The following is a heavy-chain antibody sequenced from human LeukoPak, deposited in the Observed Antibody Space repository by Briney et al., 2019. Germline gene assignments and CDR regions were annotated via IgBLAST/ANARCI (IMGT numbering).Heavy chain of an antibody. D-gene: IGHD6-13*01. J-gene: IGHJ4*02. V-gene: IGHV1-8*02. CDR2: MNPNSGNT. Sequence: ASVKVSCKASGYTFTGYYMHWVRQATGQGLEWMGWMNPNSGNTGYAQKFQGRVTMTRNTSISTAYMELSSLRSEDTAVYYCARGLRIAAAVSDYWGQGTLVTVSS. CDR3: ARGLRIAAAVSDY. CDR1: GYTFTGYY.